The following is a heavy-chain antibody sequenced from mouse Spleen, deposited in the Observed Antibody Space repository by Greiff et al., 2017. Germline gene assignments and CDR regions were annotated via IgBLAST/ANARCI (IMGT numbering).Heavy chain of an antibody. J-gene: IGHJ1*01. V-gene: IGHV5-9-3*01. CDR3: ARYGNYWYFDV. CDR2: ISSGGSYT. CDR1: GFTFSSYA. Sequence: EVQGVESGGGLVKPGGSLKLSCAASGFTFSSYAMSWVRQTPEKRLGWVATISSGGSYTYYPDSVKGRFTISRDNAKNTLYLQMSSLRSEDTAMYYCARYGNYWYFDVWGAGTTVTVSS. D-gene: IGHD2-1*01.